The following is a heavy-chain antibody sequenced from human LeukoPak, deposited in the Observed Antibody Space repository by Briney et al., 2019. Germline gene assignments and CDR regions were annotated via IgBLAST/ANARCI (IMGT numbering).Heavy chain of an antibody. CDR2: ISTSGGST. Sequence: GGSLRLSCAASGFTFSSHAMSWVRQAPGKGLEWVSAISTSGGSTYYADSVKGRFTISRDNSKNTLYLQMNSLRAEDTAVYYCARKGGYSSSSALGMDVWGQGTTVTVSS. CDR1: GFTFSSHA. D-gene: IGHD6-6*01. CDR3: ARKGGYSSSSALGMDV. J-gene: IGHJ6*02. V-gene: IGHV3-23*01.